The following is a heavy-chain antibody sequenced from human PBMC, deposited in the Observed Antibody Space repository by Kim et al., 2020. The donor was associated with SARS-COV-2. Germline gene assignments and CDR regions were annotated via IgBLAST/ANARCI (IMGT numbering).Heavy chain of an antibody. CDR3: ARDRKYYDILTGYYYYYYGMDV. D-gene: IGHD3-9*01. CDR1: GFTVSSNY. V-gene: IGHV3-66*02. J-gene: IGHJ6*02. CDR2: IYSGGST. Sequence: GGSLRLSCAASGFTVSSNYMSWVRQAPGKGLEWVSVIYSGGSTYYADSVKGRFTISRDNSKNTLYLQMNSLRAEDTAVYYCARDRKYYDILTGYYYYYYGMDVWGQGTTVTVSS.